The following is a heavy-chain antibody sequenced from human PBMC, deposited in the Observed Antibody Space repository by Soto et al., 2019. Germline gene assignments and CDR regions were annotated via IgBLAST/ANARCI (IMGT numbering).Heavy chain of an antibody. CDR2: IHHSGST. CDR3: ASRPTGVPI. CDR1: GGSISSGGYS. J-gene: IGHJ4*02. Sequence: SETLSLTCAVSGGSISSGGYSWSWVRQPPGKGLEWVGEIHHSGSTNYNPSLKSRVTISVDKSENQFSLNLNSVTAADTAVYYCASRPTGVPIWGQGTLVTVSS. V-gene: IGHV4-4*02. D-gene: IGHD1-1*01.